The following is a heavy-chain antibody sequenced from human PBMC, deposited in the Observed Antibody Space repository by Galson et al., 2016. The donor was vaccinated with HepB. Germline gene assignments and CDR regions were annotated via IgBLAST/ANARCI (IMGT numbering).Heavy chain of an antibody. J-gene: IGHJ4*02. CDR1: GFTFNIYA. CDR2: ISSSSSYI. CDR3: ARVGRTYCSGIQCYSGDFDY. Sequence: SLRLSCAASGFTFNIYAMSWVRQAPGKGLEWVSSISSSSSYIYYANSVKGRFTISRDNAKNSLYLQMNSLRPEDTAVYYCARVGRTYCSGIQCYSGDFDYWGQGTLVTVSS. V-gene: IGHV3-21*01. D-gene: IGHD2-15*01.